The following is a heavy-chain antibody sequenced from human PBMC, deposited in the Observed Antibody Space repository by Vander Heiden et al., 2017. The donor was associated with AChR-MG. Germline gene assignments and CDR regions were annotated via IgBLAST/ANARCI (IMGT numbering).Heavy chain of an antibody. CDR1: GFPFSSYG. D-gene: IGHD6-19*01. CDR3: AKSRQWRRHFDY. CDR2: ISYDGSNK. J-gene: IGHJ4*02. Sequence: QVQLVESGGGVVQPGRSLGLSCAASGFPFSSYGMHWVRQAPGKGLEWVAVISYDGSNKYYADSVKGRFTISRDNSKNTLYLQMNSLRAEDTAVYYCAKSRQWRRHFDYWGQGTLVTVSS. V-gene: IGHV3-30*18.